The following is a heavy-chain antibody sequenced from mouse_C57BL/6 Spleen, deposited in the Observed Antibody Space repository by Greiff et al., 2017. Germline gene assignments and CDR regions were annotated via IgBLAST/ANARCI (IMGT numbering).Heavy chain of an antibody. Sequence: EVKLVESGGGLVKPGGSLKLSCAASGFTFSDYGMHWVRQAPEKGLEWVAYISSGSSTIYYADTVKGRFTISRDNAKNTLFLQMTSLRSEDTAMYYCARRDGSSHWYVDVWGTGTTVTVSS. CDR1: GFTFSDYG. J-gene: IGHJ1*03. CDR3: ARRDGSSHWYVDV. D-gene: IGHD1-1*01. CDR2: ISSGSSTI. V-gene: IGHV5-17*01.